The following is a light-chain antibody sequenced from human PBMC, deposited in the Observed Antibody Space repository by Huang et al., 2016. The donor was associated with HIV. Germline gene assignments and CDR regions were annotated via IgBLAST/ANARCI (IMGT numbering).Light chain of an antibody. CDR2: GAS. CDR1: QSVSGH. V-gene: IGKV3-15*01. CDR3: QQYNNWPRT. Sequence: DIVMTQSPATLSVSPGERATLSCRASQSVSGHLAWYKQKPSHAPRLLIYGASTRANGIPARFSGSGSGTEFTLTISSLQSEDFAVYYCQQYNNWPRTFGQGTKVEIK. J-gene: IGKJ1*01.